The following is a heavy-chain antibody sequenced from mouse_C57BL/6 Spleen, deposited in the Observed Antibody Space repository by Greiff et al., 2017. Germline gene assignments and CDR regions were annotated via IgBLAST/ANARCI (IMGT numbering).Heavy chain of an antibody. J-gene: IGHJ4*01. CDR3: ARGGGNYYYAMGY. V-gene: IGHV1-64*01. D-gene: IGHD2-1*01. CDR1: GYTFTSYW. CDR2: IHPNSGST. Sequence: QVQLQQPGAELVKPGASVKLSCKASGYTFTSYWMHWVKQRPGQGLEWIGMIHPNSGSTNYNEKFKSKATLTVDKSSSTAYMQLSSLTSEDSAVYYCARGGGNYYYAMGYWGQGTSVTVAS.